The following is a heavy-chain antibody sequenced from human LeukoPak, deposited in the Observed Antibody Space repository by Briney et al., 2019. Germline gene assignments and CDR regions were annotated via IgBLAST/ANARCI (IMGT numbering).Heavy chain of an antibody. V-gene: IGHV3-23*01. CDR1: GFTFSSYA. D-gene: IGHD3-3*01. CDR2: ISGSGGST. Sequence: GGSLRLSCAASGFTFSSYAMSWVRQAPGKGLEWVSAISGSGGSTYYADSVKGRFTISRDNSKNTLYLQMNSLRAEDTAVYYCAKSLLRFLEWLPWFDPWGQGTLVTVSS. J-gene: IGHJ5*02. CDR3: AKSLLRFLEWLPWFDP.